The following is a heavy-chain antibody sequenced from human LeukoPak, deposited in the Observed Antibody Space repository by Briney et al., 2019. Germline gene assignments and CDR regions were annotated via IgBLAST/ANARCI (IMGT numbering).Heavy chain of an antibody. J-gene: IGHJ6*02. D-gene: IGHD3-22*01. V-gene: IGHV4-61*08. CDR3: ARDNSDYDSSGYYSSRYYGMDV. CDR2: IYYSGST. CDR1: GFSLSTSGMC. Sequence: ESGPTLVNPTQTLTLTCTFSGFSLSTSGMCVSWIRQPPGKGLEWIGYIYYSGSTNYNPSLKSRVTISVDTSKNQFSLKLSSVTAADTAVYYCARDNSDYDSSGYYSSRYYGMDVWGQGTTVTVSS.